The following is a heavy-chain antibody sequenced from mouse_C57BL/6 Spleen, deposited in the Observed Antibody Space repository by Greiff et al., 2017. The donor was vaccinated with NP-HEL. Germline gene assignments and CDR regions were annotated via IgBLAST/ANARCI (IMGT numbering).Heavy chain of an antibody. CDR3: AREMIYYGNYSWFAY. J-gene: IGHJ3*01. Sequence: VQLQQSGAELARPGASVKLSCKASGYTFTSYGISWVKQRTGQGLEWIGEIYPRSGNTYYNEKFKGKATLTADKSSSTAYMELRSLTSEDSAVYFCAREMIYYGNYSWFAYWGQGTLVTVSA. V-gene: IGHV1-81*01. CDR2: IYPRSGNT. D-gene: IGHD2-1*01. CDR1: GYTFTSYG.